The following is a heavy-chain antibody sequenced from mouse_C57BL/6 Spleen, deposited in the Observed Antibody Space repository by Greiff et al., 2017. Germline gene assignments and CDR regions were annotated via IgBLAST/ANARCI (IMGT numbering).Heavy chain of an antibody. CDR1: GYTFTSYW. Sequence: QVQLQQPGAELVKPGASVQLSCKASGYTFTSYWMHWVKQSPGQGLEWIGMIHPNSGSTNYNEKFKSKAPLTVDKSSSTAYMQLSSLTSEDSAVYYCATPYSNPFAMDYWGQGTSATVSS. J-gene: IGHJ4*01. CDR3: ATPYSNPFAMDY. CDR2: IHPNSGST. D-gene: IGHD2-5*01. V-gene: IGHV1-64*01.